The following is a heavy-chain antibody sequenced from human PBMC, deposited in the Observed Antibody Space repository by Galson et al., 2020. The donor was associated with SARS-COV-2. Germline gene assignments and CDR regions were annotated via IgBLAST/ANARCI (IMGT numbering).Heavy chain of an antibody. J-gene: IGHJ6*02. CDR1: GYTFTSYG. CDR3: ARDRQWVAAAGRGGYYYYGMDV. CDR2: ISAYNGNT. V-gene: IGHV1-18*01. Sequence: ASVKVSCKASGYTFTSYGISWVRQPPGRGLEWMGWISAYNGNTNYEQKLQGRVTMTTDTSTSTAYMELRRLSSDDPAVYYCARDRQWVAAAGRGGYYYYGMDVWGQGTTVTVSS. D-gene: IGHD6-13*01.